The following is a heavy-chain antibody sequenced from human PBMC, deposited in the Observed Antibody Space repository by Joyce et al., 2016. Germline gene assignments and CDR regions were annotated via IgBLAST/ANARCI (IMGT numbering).Heavy chain of an antibody. CDR1: GFTVSNSY. V-gene: IGHV3-53*01. Sequence: EVQLVESGGGLIQPGGSLRLSCAASGFTVSNSYMSWVRQAPGKGLEGFSCIHADGTIYYIDSVNGRFTISRDNSKNTLYLVMNSLRVEDTAVYHCAVLISGSIDYWGQGTLVTVSS. CDR2: IHADGTI. J-gene: IGHJ4*02. CDR3: AVLISGSIDY. D-gene: IGHD1-26*01.